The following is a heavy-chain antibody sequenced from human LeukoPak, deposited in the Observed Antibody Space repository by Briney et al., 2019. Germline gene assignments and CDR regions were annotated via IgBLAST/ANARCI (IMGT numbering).Heavy chain of an antibody. V-gene: IGHV3-23*01. CDR2: IRGSGRIA. CDR3: AKRSTVTTTYNYYYMDV. CDR1: GFTFSSYA. D-gene: IGHD4-17*01. J-gene: IGHJ6*03. Sequence: GGSLRPSCAASGFTFSSYAMSWVRQAPGKGLEWVSGIRGSGRIANLADSVQGRFTISRDNSKNTLYLQMNSLRAEDSAIYYCAKRSTVTTTYNYYYMDVWGKGTTVIVSS.